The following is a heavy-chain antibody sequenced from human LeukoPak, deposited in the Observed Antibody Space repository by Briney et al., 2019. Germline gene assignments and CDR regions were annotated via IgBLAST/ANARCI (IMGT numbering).Heavy chain of an antibody. J-gene: IGHJ5*02. Sequence: SETLSLTCTVSGGSISSSSYYWGWIRQPPGEGLEWIGSVHYSGSTYYNPSLKSRVTISVDTSKNQFSLKLSSVTAADTAVYYCARRSMVVTHEIWFDPWGQGTLVTVSS. CDR3: ARRSMVVTHEIWFDP. CDR1: GGSISSSSYY. D-gene: IGHD2-15*01. V-gene: IGHV4-39*01. CDR2: VHYSGST.